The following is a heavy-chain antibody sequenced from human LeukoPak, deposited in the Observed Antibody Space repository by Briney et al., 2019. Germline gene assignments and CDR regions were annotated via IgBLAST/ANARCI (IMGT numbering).Heavy chain of an antibody. CDR1: GGSISSGGYY. Sequence: PSQTLSLTCTVSGGSISSGGYYWSWIRQPPGKGLEWIGYIYHSGSTYYNPSRKSRVTISVDRSKNQFSLKLSSVTAADTAVYYCARVGGCSGGSCYGKDWGQGTLVTVSS. D-gene: IGHD2-15*01. V-gene: IGHV4-30-2*01. CDR2: IYHSGST. CDR3: ARVGGCSGGSCYGKD. J-gene: IGHJ4*02.